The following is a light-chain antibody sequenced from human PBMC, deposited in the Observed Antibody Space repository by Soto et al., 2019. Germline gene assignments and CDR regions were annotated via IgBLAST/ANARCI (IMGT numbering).Light chain of an antibody. CDR3: HHYPSHSES. V-gene: IGKV1-5*03. Sequence: DIQMTQSPSTLSGSVGDRVTITCRASQTISSWLAWYQQKPGKAPKLLIYKASTLKSGVPSRFRGSGSGTEFTLPISSLQPDYFAPYDSHHYPSHSESFGGGAKVE. J-gene: IGKJ4*02. CDR1: QTISSW. CDR2: KAS.